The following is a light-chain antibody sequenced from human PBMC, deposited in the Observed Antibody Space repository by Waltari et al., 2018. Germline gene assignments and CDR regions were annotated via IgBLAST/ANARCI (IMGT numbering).Light chain of an antibody. V-gene: IGLV6-57*01. CDR3: QSYDSSNQVWV. Sequence: NFMLTQPHSVSESPGKTVTISCTRSSGSIASNSVQGYQQRPGSSPTTVIYEDNQRPSGLPDRFSGSIDTSSDSASLPISGLKTEDEADYYCQSYDSSNQVWVFDGGTKLTVL. CDR2: EDN. CDR1: SGSIASNS. J-gene: IGLJ3*02.